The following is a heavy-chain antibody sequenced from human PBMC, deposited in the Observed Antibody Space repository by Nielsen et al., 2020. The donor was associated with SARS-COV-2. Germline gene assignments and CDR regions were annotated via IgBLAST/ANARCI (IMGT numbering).Heavy chain of an antibody. CDR3: AKHEGED. Sequence: GESLKISCAASGFTFSASWMAWVRQAPGKGLEWLSNIRPDGTGANYVDSVKGRFTISRDNAKNLLYLQMGSLRADDTAVYYCAKHEGEDWGQGTLVTVSS. V-gene: IGHV3-7*03. D-gene: IGHD3-10*01. CDR2: IRPDGTGA. CDR1: GFTFSASW. J-gene: IGHJ4*02.